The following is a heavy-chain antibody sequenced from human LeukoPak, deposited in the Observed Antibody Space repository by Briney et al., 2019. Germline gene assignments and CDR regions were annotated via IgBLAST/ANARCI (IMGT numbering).Heavy chain of an antibody. CDR2: IYYSGST. V-gene: IGHV4-39*01. CDR1: GGSISSSSYY. Sequence: PSETLSLTCTVSGGSISSSSYYWGWIRQPPGKGLEWIGSIYYSGSTYYNPSLKSRVTISVDTSKNQFSLKLSSVTAADTAVYYCARGQQYYDFWSGHNWFDPWGQGTLVTVSS. CDR3: ARGQQYYDFWSGHNWFDP. J-gene: IGHJ5*02. D-gene: IGHD3-3*01.